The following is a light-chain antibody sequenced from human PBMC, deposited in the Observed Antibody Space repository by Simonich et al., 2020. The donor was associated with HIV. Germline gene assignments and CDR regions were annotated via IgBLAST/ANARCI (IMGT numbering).Light chain of an antibody. V-gene: IGKV3-11*01. CDR1: QSVSSD. J-gene: IGKJ2*01. CDR2: DAS. Sequence: EIVLTQSPATLSLSPGERATIFCSASQSVSSDLAWYQQKPGQAPRLLIYDASNRATDIPARFSGSGSGTDFTLTISSLEPEDFAVYYCQQRRDWPGTFGQGTKLEIK. CDR3: QQRRDWPGT.